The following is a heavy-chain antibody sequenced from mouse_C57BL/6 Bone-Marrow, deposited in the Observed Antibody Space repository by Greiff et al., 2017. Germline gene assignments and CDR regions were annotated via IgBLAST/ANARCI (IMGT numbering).Heavy chain of an antibody. J-gene: IGHJ2*01. V-gene: IGHV1-54*01. D-gene: IGHD1-1*01. Sequence: VQLQQSGAELVRPGTSVKVSCKASGYAFTNYLIEWVKQRPGQGLEWIGVINPGSGGTNYNEKFKGKATLTADKSSSTAYMQLSSLTSEDSAVYFCARFKDYGSSSLFDYWGQGTTLTVSS. CDR1: GYAFTNYL. CDR2: INPGSGGT. CDR3: ARFKDYGSSSLFDY.